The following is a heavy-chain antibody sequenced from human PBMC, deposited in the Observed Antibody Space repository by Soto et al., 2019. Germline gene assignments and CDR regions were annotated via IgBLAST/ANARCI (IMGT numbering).Heavy chain of an antibody. D-gene: IGHD3-10*01. J-gene: IGHJ4*02. V-gene: IGHV4-39*01. CDR3: TRHSYTHPGIVDY. CDR2: IYFTGSP. CDR1: GDSINNNHYY. Sequence: LSLTFNVSGDSINNNHYYWGWIRQSPGTGLEWIASIYFTGSPQSNPSLRGRITISVDTTKNHFSLQLRSVTAADTAIYYCTRHSYTHPGIVDYWGQGTRVTVS.